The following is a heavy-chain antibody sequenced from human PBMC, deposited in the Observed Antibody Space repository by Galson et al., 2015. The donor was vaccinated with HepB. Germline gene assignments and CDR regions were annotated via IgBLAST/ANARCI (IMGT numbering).Heavy chain of an antibody. CDR3: ARAGPYYDILTGTRNFDY. J-gene: IGHJ4*02. CDR2: INPSAGNT. D-gene: IGHD3-9*01. Sequence: CKASGYTFSTYYIHWVRQAPGPGLEWMGIINPSAGNTNYAQKFQGRVTMTRDTSTSTVYMELSSLRSDDTAVYYCARAGPYYDILTGTRNFDYWGQGTLVTVSS. V-gene: IGHV1-46*01. CDR1: GYTFSTYY.